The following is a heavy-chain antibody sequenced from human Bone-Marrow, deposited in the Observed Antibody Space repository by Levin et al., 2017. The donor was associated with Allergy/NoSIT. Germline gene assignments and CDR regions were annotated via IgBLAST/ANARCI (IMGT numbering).Heavy chain of an antibody. CDR2: ISFDGRTT. J-gene: IGHJ4*02. V-gene: IGHV3-30*18. Sequence: PGGSLRLSCAVSGFTFSNYGMHWVRQAPGKGLQWVAVISFDGRTTDYVDSVRGRFTISRDNSKNTVSLQMNSLRDEDAAVYYCAKSFSMTAGGEIDYWGQGTLVTVSS. CDR3: AKSFSMTAGGEIDY. CDR1: GFTFSNYG. D-gene: IGHD2/OR15-2a*01.